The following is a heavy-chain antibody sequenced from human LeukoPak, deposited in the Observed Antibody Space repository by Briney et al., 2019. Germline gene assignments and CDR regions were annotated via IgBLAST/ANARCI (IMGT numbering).Heavy chain of an antibody. CDR2: IGTAGDT. CDR3: ARGYSYGYESGAFDI. CDR1: GFTFSSYD. D-gene: IGHD5-18*01. V-gene: IGHV3-13*01. Sequence: GGSLRLSCAASGFTFSSYDMHWVRQATGKGLEWVSAIGTAGDTYYPGSVKGRFTISRENAKNSLYLQMNSLRAGDTAVYYCARGYSYGYESGAFDIWGQGTMVTVSS. J-gene: IGHJ3*02.